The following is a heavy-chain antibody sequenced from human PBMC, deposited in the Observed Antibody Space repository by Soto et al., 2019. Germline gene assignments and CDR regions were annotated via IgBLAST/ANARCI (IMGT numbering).Heavy chain of an antibody. V-gene: IGHV3-49*04. CDR1: GFTFGDYA. Sequence: PGGSLRLSCTASGFTFGDYAMSWVRQAPGKGLEWVGFIRSKAYGGTTEYAASVKGRFTISRDDSKSIAYLQMNSLKTEDTAVYYCTRVGGYDYYYYYGMDVWGQGTTVTVSS. D-gene: IGHD5-12*01. CDR3: TRVGGYDYYYYYGMDV. J-gene: IGHJ6*02. CDR2: IRSKAYGGTT.